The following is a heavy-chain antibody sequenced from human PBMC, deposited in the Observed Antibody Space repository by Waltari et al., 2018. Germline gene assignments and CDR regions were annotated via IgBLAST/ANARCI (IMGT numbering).Heavy chain of an antibody. D-gene: IGHD3-10*01. V-gene: IGHV1-3*03. CDR2: INAGNGNT. CDR3: ARAPTMVSSHFDY. CDR1: GYTFTSSA. J-gene: IGHJ4*02. Sequence: QVQLVQSGAEVKKPGASVKVSCKAPGYTFTSSALHGVRQAPGQRLEWMGWINAGNGNTKYSQEFQGRVTITRDTSASTAYMELSSLRSEDMAVYYCARAPTMVSSHFDYWGQGTLVTVSS.